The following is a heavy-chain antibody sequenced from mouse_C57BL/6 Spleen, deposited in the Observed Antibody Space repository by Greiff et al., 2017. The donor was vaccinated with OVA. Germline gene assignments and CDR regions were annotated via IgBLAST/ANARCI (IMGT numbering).Heavy chain of an antibody. CDR3: ARSDPCAMDY. V-gene: IGHV1-80*01. CDR2: IYPGDGDT. J-gene: IGHJ4*01. CDR1: GYAFSSYW. Sequence: VQLQQSGAELVKPGASVKISCKASGYAFSSYWMNWVKQRPGKGLEWIGQIYPGDGDTNYNGQFKGKAKLTAAKSSSTAYMQLSSLTSEDSAVYFCARSDPCAMDYWGQGTSVTVSS.